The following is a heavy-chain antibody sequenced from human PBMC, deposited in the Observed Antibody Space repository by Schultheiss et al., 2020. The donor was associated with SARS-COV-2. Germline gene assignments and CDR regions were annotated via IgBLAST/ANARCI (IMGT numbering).Heavy chain of an antibody. CDR2: IKSKTDGGTT. Sequence: GGSLRLSCAASGFTFSNAWMSWVRQAPGKGLEWVGRIKSKTDGGTTDYAAPVKGRFTISRDNSKNTLYLQMNSLRAEDTAVYYCARDGHSGSSLVAFDIWGQGTMVTVSS. V-gene: IGHV3-15*01. CDR1: GFTFSNAW. CDR3: ARDGHSGSSLVAFDI. D-gene: IGHD1-26*01. J-gene: IGHJ3*02.